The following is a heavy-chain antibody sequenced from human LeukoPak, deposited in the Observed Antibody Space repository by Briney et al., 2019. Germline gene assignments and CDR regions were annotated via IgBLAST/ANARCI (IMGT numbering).Heavy chain of an antibody. Sequence: SETLSLTCTVSGVSISSSNSYWGWIRQPPGKGLEWIGSIYYSGNTYYNASLKSQVSISIDTSKNHFSLRLTSVTPADTAVYYCSRQTGSGLFILPGGQGTLVTVSS. J-gene: IGHJ4*02. D-gene: IGHD3/OR15-3a*01. CDR3: SRQTGSGLFILP. CDR1: GVSISSSNSY. V-gene: IGHV4-39*01. CDR2: IYYSGNT.